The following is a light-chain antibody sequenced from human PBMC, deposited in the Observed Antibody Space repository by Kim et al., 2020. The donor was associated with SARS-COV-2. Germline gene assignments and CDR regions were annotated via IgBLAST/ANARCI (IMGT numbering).Light chain of an antibody. CDR2: YEY. V-gene: IGLV3-21*04. CDR1: NIETNR. Sequence: APGKTASISCGGHNIETNRVHWYQLKPGQDPVLVIYYEYDRPSGIPERFSGSKSGDTATLTISRVEAGDEADYYCQVWDGDSDHRVFGGGTKLTVL. J-gene: IGLJ3*02. CDR3: QVWDGDSDHRV.